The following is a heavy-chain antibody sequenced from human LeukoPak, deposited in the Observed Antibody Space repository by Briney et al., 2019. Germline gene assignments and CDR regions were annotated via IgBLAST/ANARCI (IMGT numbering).Heavy chain of an antibody. V-gene: IGHV1-2*02. CDR2: INPNSGGT. CDR3: ARAYSSSWPVNWLDP. J-gene: IGHJ5*02. Sequence: GASVKVSCKASGYTFTGYYMHWVRQAPGQGLEWMGWINPNSGGTNYAQKFQGRVTMTTDTSTSTAYMELRSLRSDDTAVYYCARAYSSSWPVNWLDPWGQGTLVTVSS. CDR1: GYTFTGYY. D-gene: IGHD6-13*01.